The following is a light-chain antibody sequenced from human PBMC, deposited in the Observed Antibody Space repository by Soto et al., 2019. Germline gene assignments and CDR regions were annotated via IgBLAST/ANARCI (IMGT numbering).Light chain of an antibody. CDR3: SSYAGTNRG. CDR1: NSDVGAYNY. CDR2: EVS. Sequence: SVLTQPHSARGSPEQRATISCTGTNSDVGAYNYVSWYQQHPGKAPKVMIYEVSKRPSGVPDRFSGSKSGNTASLTVSGLQAEDEAGYYCSSYAGTNRGFGTGSKVTVL. V-gene: IGLV2-8*01. J-gene: IGLJ1*01.